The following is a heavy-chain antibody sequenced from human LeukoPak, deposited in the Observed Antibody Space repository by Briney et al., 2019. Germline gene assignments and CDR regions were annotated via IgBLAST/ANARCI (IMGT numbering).Heavy chain of an antibody. Sequence: GGSLRLSCAASGFIVSNNYMSWVRQAPGRGLEWVSVIYSGGGTHYADTVKGRFTISRDNSKNTLYLQMNSLRAEDTAVYYCARDRSSSWYETFDYWGQGTLVTVSS. D-gene: IGHD6-13*01. CDR1: GFIVSNNY. V-gene: IGHV3-53*05. CDR3: ARDRSSSWYETFDY. J-gene: IGHJ4*02. CDR2: IYSGGGT.